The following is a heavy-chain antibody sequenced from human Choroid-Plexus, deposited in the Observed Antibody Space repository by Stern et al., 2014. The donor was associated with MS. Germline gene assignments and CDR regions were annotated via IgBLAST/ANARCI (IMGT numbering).Heavy chain of an antibody. CDR2: IYYSGST. D-gene: IGHD3-22*01. V-gene: IGHV4-31*03. Sequence: VQLEESGPGLVKPSQTLSLTCTVSGGSISSGGYYWSWIRQHPGQGLEXIGYIYYSGSTYYNPSLKSRVSISVDTSKNQFSLKLRSVTAADTAVYYCARGPPDYYDSSGYYTYWGQGTLVTVSS. J-gene: IGHJ4*02. CDR3: ARGPPDYYDSSGYYTY. CDR1: GGSISSGGYY.